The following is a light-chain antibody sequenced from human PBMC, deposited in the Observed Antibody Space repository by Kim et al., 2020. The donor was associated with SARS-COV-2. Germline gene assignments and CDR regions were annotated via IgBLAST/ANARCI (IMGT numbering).Light chain of an antibody. Sequence: EIVLTQSPATLSVSPGERATLSCRASQSVSSYLAWYQQKPGQAPRLLIYDASNRATGIPARFSGSGSGTDFTLTISSPEPEDFAVYYCQHRSSWPLTFGGGTKVDIK. CDR1: QSVSSY. V-gene: IGKV3-11*01. J-gene: IGKJ4*01. CDR3: QHRSSWPLT. CDR2: DAS.